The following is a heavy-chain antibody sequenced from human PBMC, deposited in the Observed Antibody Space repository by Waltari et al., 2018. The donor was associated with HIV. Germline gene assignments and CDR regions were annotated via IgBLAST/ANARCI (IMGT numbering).Heavy chain of an antibody. CDR3: ARVLYSSGWYDLDY. J-gene: IGHJ4*02. CDR1: GFTFSSYS. Sequence: EVQLVESGGGLVKPGGSLRLSCAASGFTFSSYSMNWVRQAPGKGLEWVSSISSSSSYIYYADSVKGRFTISRDNAKNSLYLQMNSLRAEDTAVYYCARVLYSSGWYDLDYWGQGTLVTVSS. CDR2: ISSSSSYI. V-gene: IGHV3-21*01. D-gene: IGHD6-19*01.